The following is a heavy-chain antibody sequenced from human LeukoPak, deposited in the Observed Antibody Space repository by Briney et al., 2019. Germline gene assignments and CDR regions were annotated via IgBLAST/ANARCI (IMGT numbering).Heavy chain of an antibody. D-gene: IGHD4-17*01. V-gene: IGHV4-34*01. J-gene: IGHJ4*02. Sequence: SETLSLTCTVSGGSISGYYWSWIRQPPGKGLEWIGEINHSGSTNYNPSLKSRVTISVDTSKNQFSLKLSSVTAADTAVYYCASRHGDYYFDYWGQGTLVTVSS. CDR2: INHSGST. CDR3: ASRHGDYYFDY. CDR1: GGSISGYY.